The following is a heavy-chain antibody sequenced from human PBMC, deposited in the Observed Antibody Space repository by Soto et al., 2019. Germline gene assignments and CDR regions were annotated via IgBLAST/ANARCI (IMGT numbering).Heavy chain of an antibody. CDR3: ARHARYNDY. Sequence: PSETLSLTCTVSGASINSAYWSWFRQPPGKGLEWIGYITYSGSTSYNPSLKSRVTIALDASKNQFFLKLSSVTAADTAVYYCARHARYNDYWGQGTLVTVS. J-gene: IGHJ4*02. CDR1: GASINSAY. D-gene: IGHD1-20*01. CDR2: ITYSGST. V-gene: IGHV4-59*08.